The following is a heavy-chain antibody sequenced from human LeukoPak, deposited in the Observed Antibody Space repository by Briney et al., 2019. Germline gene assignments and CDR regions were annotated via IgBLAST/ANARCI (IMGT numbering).Heavy chain of an antibody. J-gene: IGHJ4*02. CDR2: IYSGGST. CDR1: GFTVSGNY. CDR3: ARVDTAMVVDY. Sequence: GGSLRLSCAASGFTVSGNYMSWVRQAPGKGLEWVSVIYSGGSTYYADSVKGRFTISRDNSKNTLYLQMNSLRAEDAAVYYCARVDTAMVVDYWGQGTLVTVSS. V-gene: IGHV3-53*01. D-gene: IGHD5-18*01.